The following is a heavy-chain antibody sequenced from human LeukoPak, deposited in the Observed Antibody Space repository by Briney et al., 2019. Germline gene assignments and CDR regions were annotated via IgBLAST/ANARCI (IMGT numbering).Heavy chain of an antibody. CDR2: MNPNSGNT. V-gene: IGHV1-8*03. D-gene: IGHD4-17*01. CDR1: GYTFTSYD. J-gene: IGHJ6*04. CDR3: AIDYGDYGGSVGDV. Sequence: ASVKVSCKASGYTFTSYDINWVRQATGQGLEWKGWMNPNSGNTGYAQKFQGRVTITRNTSISTAYMELSSLRSEDTAVYYCAIDYGDYGGSVGDVWGKGTTVTVSS.